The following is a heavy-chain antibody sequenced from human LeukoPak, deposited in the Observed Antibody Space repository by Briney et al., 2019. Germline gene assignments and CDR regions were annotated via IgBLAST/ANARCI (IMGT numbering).Heavy chain of an antibody. V-gene: IGHV3-23*01. D-gene: IGHD3-22*01. J-gene: IGHJ1*01. CDR3: AKLGSGYYQGYFQH. CDR2: ISGSGGST. CDR1: GFTFSSYA. Sequence: PGGSLRLSCAASGFTFSSYAMSWVRQAPGKGLEWVSAISGSGGSTYYADSVKGRFTISRDNSKNTLYLQMSSLRAEDTAVYYCAKLGSGYYQGYFQHWGQGTLVTVSS.